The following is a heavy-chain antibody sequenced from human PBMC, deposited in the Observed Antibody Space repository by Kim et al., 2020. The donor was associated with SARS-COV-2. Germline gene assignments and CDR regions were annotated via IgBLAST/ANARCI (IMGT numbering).Heavy chain of an antibody. V-gene: IGHV4-34*01. J-gene: IGHJ4*02. CDR3: ARGRITMVRGVIITLVFDY. D-gene: IGHD3-10*01. Sequence: RVTMSVDTSKNQFSLKLSSVTAADTAVYYCARGRITMVRGVIITLVFDYWGQGTLVTVSS.